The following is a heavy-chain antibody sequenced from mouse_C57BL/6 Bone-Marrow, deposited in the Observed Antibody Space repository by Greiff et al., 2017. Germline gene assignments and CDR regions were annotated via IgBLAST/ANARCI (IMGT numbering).Heavy chain of an antibody. CDR3: ARQRYDYDSSWFAY. D-gene: IGHD2-4*01. CDR1: EYEFPSHD. V-gene: IGHV5-2*01. Sequence: EVKVVESGGGLVQPGESLKLSCESNEYEFPSHDMSWVRKTPEKRLELVAAINSDGGSTYYPDTMERRFIISRDNTKKTLYLQMSSLRSEDTALYYCARQRYDYDSSWFAYWGQGTLVTVSA. J-gene: IGHJ3*01. CDR2: INSDGGST.